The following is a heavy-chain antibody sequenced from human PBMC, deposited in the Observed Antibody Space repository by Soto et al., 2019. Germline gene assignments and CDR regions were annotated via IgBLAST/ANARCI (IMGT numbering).Heavy chain of an antibody. CDR3: ARDTRSAYYYDSSGYSKIDY. J-gene: IGHJ4*02. CDR2: ISAYNGNT. Sequence: QVQLVQSGAEVKKPGASEKVSCKASGYTFTSYGISWVRQAPGQGLEWMGWISAYNGNTNYAQKLQGRVTMTTDTSTSTAYMELRSLRSDNTAVYYCARDTRSAYYYDSSGYSKIDYWGQGTLVTVSS. V-gene: IGHV1-18*01. D-gene: IGHD3-22*01. CDR1: GYTFTSYG.